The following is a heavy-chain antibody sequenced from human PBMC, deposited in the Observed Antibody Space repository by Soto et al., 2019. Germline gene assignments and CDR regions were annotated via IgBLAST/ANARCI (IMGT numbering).Heavy chain of an antibody. V-gene: IGHV4-30-2*01. Sequence: QLQLQESGSGLVKPSQTLSLTCAVSGGSISSGGYSWSWIRQPPGKGLEWIGYIYNSGSTYYNPSLKSRVTISVDRSKNQFSLKLSSVTAADTAVYYCARDLYDYVWGSPRGWFDPWGQGTLVTVSS. CDR2: IYNSGST. D-gene: IGHD3-16*01. CDR1: GGSISSGGYS. CDR3: ARDLYDYVWGSPRGWFDP. J-gene: IGHJ5*02.